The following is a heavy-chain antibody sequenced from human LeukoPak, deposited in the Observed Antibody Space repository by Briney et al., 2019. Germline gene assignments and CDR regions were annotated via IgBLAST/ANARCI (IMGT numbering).Heavy chain of an antibody. D-gene: IGHD1-26*01. CDR3: ATLSGSYYFYYFDY. V-gene: IGHV1-24*01. J-gene: IGHJ4*02. CDR2: FDPEDGET. Sequence: ASVKVSCKVSGYTHTELSMHWVRQAPGKGLEWMGGFDPEDGETIYAQKFQGRVTMTEDTSTDTAYMELSSLRSEDTAVYYCATLSGSYYFYYFDYWGQGTLVTVSS. CDR1: GYTHTELS.